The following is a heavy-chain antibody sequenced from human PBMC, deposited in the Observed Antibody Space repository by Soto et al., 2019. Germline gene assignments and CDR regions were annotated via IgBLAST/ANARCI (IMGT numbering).Heavy chain of an antibody. V-gene: IGHV4-34*01. D-gene: IGHD2-15*01. CDR1: GGSFSGYY. CDR2: INHSGST. Sequence: SETLSLTCAVYGGSFSGYYWSWIRQPPGKGLEWIGEINHSGSTNYNPSLKSRVTISVDTSKNQFSLKLSSVTAADTAVYYCATYCSGGSCYSERAFDIWGQGTMVTVSS. CDR3: ATYCSGGSCYSERAFDI. J-gene: IGHJ3*02.